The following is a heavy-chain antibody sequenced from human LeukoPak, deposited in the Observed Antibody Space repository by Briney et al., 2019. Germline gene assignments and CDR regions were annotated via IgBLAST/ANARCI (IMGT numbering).Heavy chain of an antibody. CDR1: GYTFTGYY. J-gene: IGHJ6*02. CDR3: ARGLPNGDYGHYYYYGIDV. D-gene: IGHD4-17*01. Sequence: ASVKVSCKASGYTFTGYYMHWVRQAPGQGLEWMGWINPNSGGTNYAQKFQGRVTKTTDTSTRNTKMELSRLRSDDTAVYYCARGLPNGDYGHYYYYGIDVWGQGATVTVSS. CDR2: INPNSGGT. V-gene: IGHV1-2*02.